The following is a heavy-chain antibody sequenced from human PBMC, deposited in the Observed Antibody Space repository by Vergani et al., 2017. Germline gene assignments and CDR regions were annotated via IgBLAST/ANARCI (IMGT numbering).Heavy chain of an antibody. CDR2: IRSKANSYAT. D-gene: IGHD3-22*01. CDR3: AKVDGDYYDSSGSVADAFDI. CDR1: GFTFSGSA. Sequence: EVQLVESGGGLVQPGGSLKLSCAASGFTFSGSAMHWVRQASGKGLEWVGRIRSKANSYATAYAASVKGRFTISRDDSKNTAYLQMNSLKTEDTAVYYCAKVDGDYYDSSGSVADAFDIWGQGTMVTVSS. J-gene: IGHJ3*02. V-gene: IGHV3-73*02.